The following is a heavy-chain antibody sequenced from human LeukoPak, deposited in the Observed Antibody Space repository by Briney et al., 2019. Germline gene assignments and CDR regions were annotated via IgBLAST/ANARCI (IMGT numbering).Heavy chain of an antibody. CDR2: INHSGST. CDR1: GGSISSYY. J-gene: IGHJ3*02. Sequence: SETLSLTCTVSGGSISSYYWSWIRQPPGKGLEWIGEINHSGSTNYNPSLKSRVTISVDTSKNQFSLKLSSVTAADTAVYYCARHMYRDGFRITMVRGVISLGAFDIWGQGTMVTVSS. CDR3: ARHMYRDGFRITMVRGVISLGAFDI. V-gene: IGHV4-34*01. D-gene: IGHD3-10*01.